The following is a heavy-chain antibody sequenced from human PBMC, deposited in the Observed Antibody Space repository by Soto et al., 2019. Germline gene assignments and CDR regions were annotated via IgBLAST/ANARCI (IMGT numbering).Heavy chain of an antibody. CDR3: ARNMITFGGTPTSSEGDFGMEV. D-gene: IGHD3-16*01. CDR1: GYTFSADW. CDR2: IHPSDSSA. V-gene: IGHV5-10-1*01. J-gene: IGHJ6*02. Sequence: PGESLQISCKASGYTFSADWITCVRQMPGKGLEWVGRIHPSDSSADYGPSFGGHVSLSVDKSVSTAYLQWSSLKASDSAIYYCARNMITFGGTPTSSEGDFGMEVWGHGTEVTVSS.